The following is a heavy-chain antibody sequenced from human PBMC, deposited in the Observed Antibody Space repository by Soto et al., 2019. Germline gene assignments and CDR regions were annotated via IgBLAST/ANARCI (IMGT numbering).Heavy chain of an antibody. CDR1: GDSVSSNSVV. V-gene: IGHV6-1*01. J-gene: IGHJ6*02. D-gene: IGHD3-9*01. CDR3: ARVFGILTGYSLYYYYGMDV. Sequence: SQTLSLTCAISGDSVSSNSVVWNWIRQSPSRGLEWLGRTYYRSKWYYEYAGSVKSRIAINPDTSKNQFSLQLNSVTPEDTAVYYFARVFGILTGYSLYYYYGMDVWGQGTTVTVSS. CDR2: TYYRSKWYY.